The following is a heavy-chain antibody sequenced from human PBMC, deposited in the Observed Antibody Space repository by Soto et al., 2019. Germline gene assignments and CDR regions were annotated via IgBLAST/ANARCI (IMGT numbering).Heavy chain of an antibody. CDR3: ARGRITMIVVALDAFDI. Sequence: SVKVSCKASGGNFSSYAISWVRQAPGPGLEWMVGIIPIFGTANYAQKFQGRVTITADKSTSTAYMELSSLRSEDTAVYYCARGRITMIVVALDAFDIWGQGTMVTVS. CDR1: GGNFSSYA. V-gene: IGHV1-69*06. J-gene: IGHJ3*02. D-gene: IGHD3-22*01. CDR2: IIPIFGTA.